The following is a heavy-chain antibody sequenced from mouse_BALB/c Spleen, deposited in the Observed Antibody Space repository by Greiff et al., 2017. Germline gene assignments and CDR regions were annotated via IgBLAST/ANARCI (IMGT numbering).Heavy chain of an antibody. J-gene: IGHJ4*01. CDR2: ISSGSSTI. V-gene: IGHV5-17*02. D-gene: IGHD1-2*01. CDR1: GFTFSSFG. Sequence: EVKLVESGGGLVQPGGSRKLSCAASGFTFSSFGMHWVRQAPEKGLEWVAYISSGSSTIYYADTVKGRFTISRDNPKNTLFLQMTSLRSEDTAMYYCARHYNYAMDYGGQGTSVTVSS. CDR3: ARHYNYAMDY.